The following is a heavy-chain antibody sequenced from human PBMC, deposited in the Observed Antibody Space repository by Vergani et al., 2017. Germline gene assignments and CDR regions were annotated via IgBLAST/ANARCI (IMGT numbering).Heavy chain of an antibody. CDR3: ARDSAVGATRGAIAI. Sequence: QVQLVESGGGVVQPGRSLRLSCAASGFTFSSYGMHWVRQAPGKGLEWVAVIWYDGSNKYYADSVKGRFTISRDNSKNTLYLQMNSLRAEDTAVYYCARDSAVGATRGAIAIWGQGTMVTVSS. CDR1: GFTFSSYG. D-gene: IGHD1-26*01. J-gene: IGHJ3*02. V-gene: IGHV3-33*01. CDR2: IWYDGSNK.